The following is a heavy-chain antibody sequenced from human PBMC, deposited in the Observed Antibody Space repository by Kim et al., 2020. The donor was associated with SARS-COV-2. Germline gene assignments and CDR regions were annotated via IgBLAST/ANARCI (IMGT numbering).Heavy chain of an antibody. CDR2: INHSGST. Sequence: SETLSLTCAVYGGSFSGYYWSWIRQPPGKGLEWIGEINHSGSTNYNPSLKSRVTISVDTSKNQFSLKLSSVTAADTAVYYCARQKLYGSGRGMFDYWGQGTLVAVSS. D-gene: IGHD3-10*01. J-gene: IGHJ4*02. CDR3: ARQKLYGSGRGMFDY. CDR1: GGSFSGYY. V-gene: IGHV4-34*01.